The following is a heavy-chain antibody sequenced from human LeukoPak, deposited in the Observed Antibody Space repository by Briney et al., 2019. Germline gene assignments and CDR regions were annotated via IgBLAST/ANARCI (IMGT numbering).Heavy chain of an antibody. J-gene: IGHJ4*02. CDR3: ARDLGGEGGY. D-gene: IGHD1-26*01. CDR1: GFIFSSYW. CDR2: IDNSGGNT. V-gene: IGHV3-74*01. Sequence: QPGGSLRLSCAASGFIFSSYWMHWVRQAPGKGLVWVSRIDNSGGNTDYADSVKGRFTISRDNAKNTLYLQMNSLRSEDTAVYYCARDLGGEGGYWGQGTLVTVSS.